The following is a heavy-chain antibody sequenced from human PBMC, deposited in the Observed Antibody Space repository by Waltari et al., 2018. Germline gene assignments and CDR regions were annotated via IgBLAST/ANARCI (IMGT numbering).Heavy chain of an antibody. V-gene: IGHV4-39*07. J-gene: IGHJ4*02. CDR1: GGSISSSNYF. D-gene: IGHD3-3*01. Sequence: QVQLQESGPGLVQPSETLSLTCTVSGGSISSSNYFWGWVRQPPGKGLEWISTIFYTGSTYYNPSLKSRVTMSLATSLNQFSLKVSSVTAADTAVYYCARSPDLSGLRFLEWLGDYFDYWGQGTLVTVSS. CDR3: ARSPDLSGLRFLEWLGDYFDY. CDR2: IFYTGST.